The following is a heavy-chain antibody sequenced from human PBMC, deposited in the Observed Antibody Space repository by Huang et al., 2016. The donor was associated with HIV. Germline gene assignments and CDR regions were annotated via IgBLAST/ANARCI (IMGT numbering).Heavy chain of an antibody. D-gene: IGHD6-19*01. V-gene: IGHV1-69*01. CDR2: IIPMFGTA. CDR1: GGSFSSYG. Sequence: QAQLVQSGAEVKKPGSSVKVSCKASGGSFSSYGISWVRQAPGQGLEWMGGIIPMFGTANYAQKCQGRVTITADESTSTAYMELSSLRSEDTAVYYCARSLYSSGWTYWYFDLWGRGTLVTVSS. CDR3: ARSLYSSGWTYWYFDL. J-gene: IGHJ2*01.